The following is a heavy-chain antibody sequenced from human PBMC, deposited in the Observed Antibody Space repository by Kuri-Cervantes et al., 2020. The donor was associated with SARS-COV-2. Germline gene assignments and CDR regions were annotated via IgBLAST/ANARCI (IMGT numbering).Heavy chain of an antibody. V-gene: IGHV1-69*04. CDR2: IIPILGTA. D-gene: IGHD1-26*01. CDR1: GGTFSSYA. CDR3: ARDHSGSNEGYYFDY. Sequence: SVKVSCKASGGTFSSYAISWVRQAPGQGLEWMGRIIPILGTANYAQKFQGRVTITADKSTSTAYMELSSLRSEDTAVYYCARDHSGSNEGYYFDYWGQGTLVTVSS. J-gene: IGHJ4*02.